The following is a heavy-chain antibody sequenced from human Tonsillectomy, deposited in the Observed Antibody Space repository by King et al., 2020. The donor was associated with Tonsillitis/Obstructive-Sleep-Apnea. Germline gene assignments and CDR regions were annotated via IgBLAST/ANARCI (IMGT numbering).Heavy chain of an antibody. Sequence: VQLVESGGGLVKPGGSLRLSCAASGFTFSNAWMSWVRQAPGKGLEWVGRIKSKTDGETTDYAAPVKGRFTISRDDSKNTLYLQMNSLKTEDTAVYYFTTDLGAARPRDAFDIWGQGTMVTVSS. J-gene: IGHJ3*02. CDR2: IKSKTDGETT. CDR1: GFTFSNAW. D-gene: IGHD6-6*01. CDR3: TTDLGAARPRDAFDI. V-gene: IGHV3-15*01.